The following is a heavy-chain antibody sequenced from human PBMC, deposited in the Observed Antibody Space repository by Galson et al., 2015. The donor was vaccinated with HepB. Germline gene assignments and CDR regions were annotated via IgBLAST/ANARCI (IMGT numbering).Heavy chain of an antibody. CDR2: ISYDGSNK. V-gene: IGHV3-30*18. J-gene: IGHJ2*01. D-gene: IGHD4-17*01. CDR3: AKDWGYGDYVSFFDL. CDR1: GFTFSSYG. Sequence: SLRLSCAASGFTFSSYGMHWVRQAPGKGLEWVAVISYDGSNKYYADSVKGRFTISRDNSKNTLYLQMNSLRAEDTAVYYCAKDWGYGDYVSFFDLWGRGTLVTVSS.